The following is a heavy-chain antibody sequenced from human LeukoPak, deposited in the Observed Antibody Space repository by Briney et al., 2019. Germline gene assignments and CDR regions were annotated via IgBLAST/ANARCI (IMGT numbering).Heavy chain of an antibody. J-gene: IGHJ6*02. D-gene: IGHD1-14*01. CDR3: AKYVTAEGPPYALDV. V-gene: IGHV3-23*01. CDR1: GFTFSSYA. CDR2: ISESGVIT. Sequence: PGGSLRLSCAASGFTFSSYALSWVRQAPGKGLEWISIISESGVITYYADSVKGRFNISRDNSKNTLYLQMNSLRAEDTAVYYCAKYVTAEGPPYALDVWGQGTTVTVSS.